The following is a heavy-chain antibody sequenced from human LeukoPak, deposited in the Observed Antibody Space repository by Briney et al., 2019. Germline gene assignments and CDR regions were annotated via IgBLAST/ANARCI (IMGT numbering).Heavy chain of an antibody. V-gene: IGHV3-11*04. CDR2: IGTSGSPT. J-gene: IGHJ4*02. CDR3: ARVQIWLRGSFDY. D-gene: IGHD5-18*01. CDR1: GFTFSDYY. Sequence: GGSLRLSCAASGFTFSDYYMIWIRQAPGKGLEWVSYIGTSGSPTYYADSVKGRFTISRDNAKSSLYLQMNSLRAEDTAVYYCARVQIWLRGSFDYWGQGSLVTVSS.